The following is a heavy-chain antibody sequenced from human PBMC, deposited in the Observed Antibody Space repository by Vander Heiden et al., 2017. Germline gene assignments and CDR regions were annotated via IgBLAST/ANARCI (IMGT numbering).Heavy chain of an antibody. V-gene: IGHV3-21*01. CDR1: GFTVSSYN. CDR3: GRGGISAAVDAFDI. CDR2: ITTGSSNI. J-gene: IGHJ3*02. Sequence: EVQLVESGGGLVKPGGSLSLSCAASGFTVSSYNMNWVRQAPGKGLEWGSAITTGSSNIYYAGSVKGRFTISRDNDKNSLYLQMNSLRAEDTAVYYCGRGGISAAVDAFDIWGQGTMVTVSS. D-gene: IGHD6-13*01.